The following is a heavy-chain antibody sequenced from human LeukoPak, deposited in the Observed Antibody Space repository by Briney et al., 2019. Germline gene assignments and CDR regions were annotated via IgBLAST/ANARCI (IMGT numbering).Heavy chain of an antibody. CDR1: GFTFSSYG. D-gene: IGHD3-3*01. V-gene: IGHV3-30*02. Sequence: PGGSLRLSCAASGFTFSSYGMHWVRQAPGRGLEWVAFIRYDGSNKYYADSVKGRFTISRDNSKNTLYLQMNSLRAEDSGVYYCARDQGNPDFFSIWGQGTVVTVSS. J-gene: IGHJ3*02. CDR2: IRYDGSNK. CDR3: ARDQGNPDFFSI.